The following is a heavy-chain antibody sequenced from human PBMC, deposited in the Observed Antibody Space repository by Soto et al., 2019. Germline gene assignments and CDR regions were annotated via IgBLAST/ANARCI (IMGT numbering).Heavy chain of an antibody. Sequence: EVQLVESGGDLVQPGGSLRLSCAASGFTFSSYAMHWVRQAPGKGLEYVSAISSNGGSTYYANSVKGRFTISRDNSKNTLYLQMGSLRAEDMAVYYCARGGSDYYFDYWGQGTLVTVSS. CDR3: ARGGSDYYFDY. CDR1: GFTFSSYA. V-gene: IGHV3-64*01. J-gene: IGHJ4*02. CDR2: ISSNGGST. D-gene: IGHD2-21*02.